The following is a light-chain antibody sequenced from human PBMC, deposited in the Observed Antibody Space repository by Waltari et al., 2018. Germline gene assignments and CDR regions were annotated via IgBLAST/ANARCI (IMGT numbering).Light chain of an antibody. CDR3: QVWDSGSGHPHVV. CDR2: DDS. V-gene: IGLV3-21*02. CDR1: NIGSKS. Sequence: SYVLTQPPSVSVAPGQTASITCGGDNIGSKSVHWYQQKAGQAPVLVVHDDSDRPSGIPERLSGSHSGNTATLTISRVEAGDEADFYCQVWDSGSGHPHVVFGGGTRLTVL. J-gene: IGLJ2*01.